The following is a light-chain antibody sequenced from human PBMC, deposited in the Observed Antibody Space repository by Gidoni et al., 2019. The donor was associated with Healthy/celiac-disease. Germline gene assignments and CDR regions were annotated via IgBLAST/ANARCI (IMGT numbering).Light chain of an antibody. CDR2: DAS. CDR3: QQYNSYSRYT. CDR1: QSISSW. Sequence: LQMTPFPSTLSASVGDRVTITCRASQSISSWLAWYQQKPGKAPKLLIYDASSLESGVPSRFSGSGSGTEFTLTISSLQPDDFATYYCQQYNSYSRYTFGQGTKLEIK. J-gene: IGKJ2*01. V-gene: IGKV1-5*01.